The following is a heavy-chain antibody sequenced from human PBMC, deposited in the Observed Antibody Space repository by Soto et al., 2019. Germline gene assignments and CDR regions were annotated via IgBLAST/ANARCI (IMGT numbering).Heavy chain of an antibody. J-gene: IGHJ4*02. Sequence: QVQLVQSGAEVKKPGSSVKVSCKASGGTFSSYTISWLRQAPGQGLEWMGRIIPILGIANYAQKFQGRVTITADKSTSTAYMELSSLRSEDTAVYYCAAYCGGDCYSDGYWGQGTLVTVSS. CDR3: AAYCGGDCYSDGY. V-gene: IGHV1-69*02. CDR1: GGTFSSYT. CDR2: IIPILGIA. D-gene: IGHD2-21*02.